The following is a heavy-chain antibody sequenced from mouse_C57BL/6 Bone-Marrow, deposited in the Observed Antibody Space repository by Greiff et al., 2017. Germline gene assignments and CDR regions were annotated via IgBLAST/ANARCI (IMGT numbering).Heavy chain of an antibody. Sequence: EVKLMESGGGLVKPGGSLKLSCAASGFTFSRYAMSWVRQTPEKRLEWVATISDGGSYTYYPDNVKGRFTISRDNAKNNLYLQMSHLKSEDTAMYYCARDLYGSSYQFAYWGQGTLVTVSA. D-gene: IGHD1-1*01. J-gene: IGHJ3*01. CDR3: ARDLYGSSYQFAY. CDR1: GFTFSRYA. V-gene: IGHV5-4*01. CDR2: ISDGGSYT.